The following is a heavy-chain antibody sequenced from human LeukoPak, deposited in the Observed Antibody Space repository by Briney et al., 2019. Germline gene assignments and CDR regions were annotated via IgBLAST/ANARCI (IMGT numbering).Heavy chain of an antibody. V-gene: IGHV4-39*07. CDR2: IYYSGST. CDR3: ARGLANNYDSSGYSDY. CDR1: GGSISSSSYY. D-gene: IGHD3-22*01. Sequence: SETLSLTCTVSGGSISSSSYYWGWIRQPPGKGLEWIESIYYSGSTYYNPSLKSRVTISVDTSKNQFSLKLSSVTAADTAVYYCARGLANNYDSSGYSDYWGQGTLVTVSS. J-gene: IGHJ4*02.